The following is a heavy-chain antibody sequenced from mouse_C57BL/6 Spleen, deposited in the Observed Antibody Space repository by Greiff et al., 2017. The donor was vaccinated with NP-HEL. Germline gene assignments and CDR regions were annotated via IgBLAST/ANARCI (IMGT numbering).Heavy chain of an antibody. Sequence: EVKVVESGGGLVKPGGSLKLSCAASGFTFSDYGMHWVRQAPEKGLEWVAYISSGSSTIYYADTVKGRFTISRDNAKNTLFLQMTSLRSEDTAMYYCARRLRYYGSSYEGFYYAMDYWGQGTSVTVSS. D-gene: IGHD1-1*01. CDR3: ARRLRYYGSSYEGFYYAMDY. CDR2: ISSGSSTI. V-gene: IGHV5-17*01. J-gene: IGHJ4*01. CDR1: GFTFSDYG.